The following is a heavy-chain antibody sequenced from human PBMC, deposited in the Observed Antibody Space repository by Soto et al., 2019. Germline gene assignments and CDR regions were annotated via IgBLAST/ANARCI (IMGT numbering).Heavy chain of an antibody. CDR1: GHTLIELS. CDR3: APPTLLRGAVLTNINFDF. Sequence: GASVKVSCKISGHTLIELSIHWVRPAPGKELEWMGGFDPEGGEAIYAQKWHGRVTVTEATVTDTAYMEQSGVNSDDRAVYYCAPPTLLRGAVLTNINFDFWGQGTPVTVSS. J-gene: IGHJ4*02. CDR2: FDPEGGEA. D-gene: IGHD3-10*01. V-gene: IGHV1-24*01.